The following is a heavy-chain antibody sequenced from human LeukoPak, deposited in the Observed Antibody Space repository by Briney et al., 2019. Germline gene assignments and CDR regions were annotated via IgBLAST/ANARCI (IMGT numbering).Heavy chain of an antibody. CDR2: ISAYNGNT. D-gene: IGHD3-9*01. V-gene: IGHV1-18*01. CDR1: GYSFXSYS. CDR3: ARGEGIFFDY. J-gene: IGHJ4*02. Sequence: ASVKVSCKTSGYSFXSYSITCVRQAPGQGLEWMGWISAYNGNTNYAQNLQGRVTMTTDTSTSTAYMELRSLISDDTAVYYCARGEGIFFDYWGQGTLVTASS.